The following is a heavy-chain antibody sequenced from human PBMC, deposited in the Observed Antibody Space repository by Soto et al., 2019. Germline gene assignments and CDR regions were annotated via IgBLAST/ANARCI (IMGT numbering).Heavy chain of an antibody. V-gene: IGHV5-51*01. CDR1: GYTFTNYW. J-gene: IGHJ5*01. CDR2: IXXRXFXV. CDR3: ARLVSLLQPIDS. D-gene: IGHD4-4*01. Sequence: GESLKISCQTSGYTFTNYWIGWVRQMPGGGLEXLVLIXXRXFXVXYXXXXEGQVTISADRSTATAFLQWRSLEASDSALYFCARLVSLLQPIDSWGQGTPVTVSS.